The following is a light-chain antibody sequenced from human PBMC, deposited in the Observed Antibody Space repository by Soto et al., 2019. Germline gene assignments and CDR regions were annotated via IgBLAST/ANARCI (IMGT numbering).Light chain of an antibody. CDR3: ATWDDDLNAAV. Sequence: QSVLTQPPSLSGTPGQRVTISCSGSSSNIAGNTVHWYQHLPGTAPKLLIYNNDQRPSGVPGRFSASTSGTSASLAISGLQSDDEADYYCATWDDDLNAAVFGGGTQLTVL. V-gene: IGLV1-44*01. CDR2: NND. CDR1: SSNIAGNT. J-gene: IGLJ7*01.